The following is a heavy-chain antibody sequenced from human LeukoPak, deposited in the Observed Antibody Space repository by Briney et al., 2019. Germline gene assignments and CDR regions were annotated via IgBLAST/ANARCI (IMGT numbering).Heavy chain of an antibody. CDR2: ISRYT. J-gene: IGHJ3*02. CDR1: GFTFSSYS. CDR3: ARDSDDAFDI. V-gene: IGHV3-21*01. Sequence: GGSLRLSCAASGFTFSSYSMNWVRQAPGKGLEWVSSISRYTYYADSVKGRFTISRDNAKNSLYLQMNSLRAEDTAVYYCARDSDDAFDIWGQGTMVTVSS.